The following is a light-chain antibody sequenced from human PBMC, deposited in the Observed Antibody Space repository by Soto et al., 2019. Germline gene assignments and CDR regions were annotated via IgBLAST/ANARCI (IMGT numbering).Light chain of an antibody. CDR2: AAS. CDR3: LQHNTYPYT. CDR1: QGISNL. V-gene: IGKV1-17*01. J-gene: IGKJ2*01. Sequence: DIQMTQSPSSLSASVGDRVTITCRASQGISNLLGWFQHKPGKAPKRLIYAASSLQGGVPSRFSCSGSGTEFTLTITGLQPEDFADYYCLQHNTYPYTFGQVTKLEIK.